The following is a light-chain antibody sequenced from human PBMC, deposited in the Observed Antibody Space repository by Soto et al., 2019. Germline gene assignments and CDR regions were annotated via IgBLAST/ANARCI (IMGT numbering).Light chain of an antibody. CDR1: QSVSSN. CDR2: GAT. CDR3: QQYNNWPPGT. Sequence: EIVMTQFPATLSVSPGERATLSCRASQSVSSNLAWYQQKGGQAPRLLMYGATTRATGVPARFSGSWSGTEFTLTISSLQSEDVAVYYCQQYNNWPPGTFGQGTKLEIK. J-gene: IGKJ2*02. V-gene: IGKV3-15*01.